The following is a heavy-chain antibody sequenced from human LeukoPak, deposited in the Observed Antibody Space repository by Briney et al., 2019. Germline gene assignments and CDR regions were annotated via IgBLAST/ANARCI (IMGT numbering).Heavy chain of an antibody. J-gene: IGHJ4*02. D-gene: IGHD3-22*01. CDR3: ATDGATYYYDSSGYYRDDY. Sequence: GGSLRLSCAASGFTFSSYSMNWVRQAPGKGLEWVANIKQDGSEKYYVDSVKGRFTISRDNAKNSLYLQMNSLRAEDTAVYYCATDGATYYYDSSGYYRDDYWGQGTLVTVSS. CDR2: IKQDGSEK. V-gene: IGHV3-7*01. CDR1: GFTFSSYS.